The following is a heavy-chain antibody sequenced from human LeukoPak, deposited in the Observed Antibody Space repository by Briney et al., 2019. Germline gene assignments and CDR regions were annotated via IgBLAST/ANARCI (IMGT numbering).Heavy chain of an antibody. CDR3: VREGEGPLSKDFDY. CDR2: IGPHSTFT. Sequence: ASVKLSCKASGFTFTAHYTHWVRQAPGQGLEWMGYIGPHSTFTSSPQAVQGRGTMTRDTSMTTAYMELTRLTSDDTAAYYCVREGEGPLSKDFDYGGGGTLVSVSS. D-gene: IGHD2/OR15-2a*01. J-gene: IGHJ4*02. V-gene: IGHV1-2*02. CDR1: GFTFTAHY.